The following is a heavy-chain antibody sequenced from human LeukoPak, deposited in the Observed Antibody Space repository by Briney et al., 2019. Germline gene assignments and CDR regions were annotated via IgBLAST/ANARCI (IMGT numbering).Heavy chain of an antibody. V-gene: IGHV1-18*04. D-gene: IGHD5-12*01. J-gene: IGHJ6*03. CDR3: ARGGATRYYYMDV. Sequence: ASVKVSCKASGYTFTGYYMHWVRQAPGQGLEWKGWISANNNNTDNVQKLQGRVTMTTDTSTSTAYMELRSLRSDDTAVYYCARGGATRYYYMDVWGKGTTVTISS. CDR1: GYTFTGYY. CDR2: ISANNNNT.